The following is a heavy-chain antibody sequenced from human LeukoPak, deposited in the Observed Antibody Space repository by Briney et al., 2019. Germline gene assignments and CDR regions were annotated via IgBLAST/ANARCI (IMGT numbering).Heavy chain of an antibody. V-gene: IGHV3-7*01. CDR3: TRDTEGSLDY. Sequence: GGSLRLSCAASGFTFSNPWMAWVRQAPGKGLQWVANINRDGSTKRYADSLKGRFTISRDNPKNSLYLQMNNLRADDTAVYYCTRDTEGSLDYWGQGILVTVAS. CDR2: INRDGSTK. J-gene: IGHJ4*02. D-gene: IGHD1-26*01. CDR1: GFTFSNPW.